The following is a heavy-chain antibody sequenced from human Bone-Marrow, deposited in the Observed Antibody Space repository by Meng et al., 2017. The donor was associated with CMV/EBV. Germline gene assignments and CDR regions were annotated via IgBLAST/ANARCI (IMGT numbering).Heavy chain of an antibody. CDR2: INHSGST. CDR1: GGSFSGYY. CDR3: ARSEVIVSSTSCHMHPPSGNYYGMDV. J-gene: IGHJ6*02. Sequence: SETLSLTCAVYGGSFSGYYWSWIRQPPGKGLEWIGEINHSGSTNYNPSLKSRVTISVDTSKNQFSLKLSSVTAADTAVYYCARSEVIVSSTSCHMHPPSGNYYGMDVWDHGTTVTVSS. D-gene: IGHD2-2*02. V-gene: IGHV4-34*01.